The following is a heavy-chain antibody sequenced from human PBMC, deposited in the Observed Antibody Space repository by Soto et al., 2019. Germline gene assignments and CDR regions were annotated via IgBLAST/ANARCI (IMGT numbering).Heavy chain of an antibody. V-gene: IGHV1-18*01. J-gene: IGHJ4*02. Sequence: QVQLVQSGAEVKKPGASVKVSCKASGYTFTNYGISWVRQAPGQGLEWMGWISAYNGNTNYAQKLQGRVTMTTDTPTSTAHMALRGLRSNDTAVYSCARDSPPVDYWCQGTLVTVSS. CDR2: ISAYNGNT. CDR3: ARDSPPVDY. CDR1: GYTFTNYG.